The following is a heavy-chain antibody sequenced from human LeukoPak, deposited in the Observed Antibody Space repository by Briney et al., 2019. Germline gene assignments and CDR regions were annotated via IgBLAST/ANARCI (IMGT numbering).Heavy chain of an antibody. J-gene: IGHJ2*01. Sequence: SETLSLTCTVSGYSISSGYYWSWIRQPPGKGLEWIGEINHSGSTNYNPSLKSRVTISVDTSKNQFSLKLSSVTAADTAVYYCARGRVSSWHFVGWYFDLWGRGTLVTVSS. CDR1: GYSISSGYY. D-gene: IGHD6-13*01. CDR2: INHSGST. V-gene: IGHV4-38-2*02. CDR3: ARGRVSSWHFVGWYFDL.